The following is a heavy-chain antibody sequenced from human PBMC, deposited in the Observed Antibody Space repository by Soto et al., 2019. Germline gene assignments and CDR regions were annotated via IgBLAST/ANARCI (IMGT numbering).Heavy chain of an antibody. J-gene: IGHJ3*02. CDR1: GFTFSSYG. Sequence: QVQLVESGGGVVQPGRSLRLSCAASGFTFSSYGMHWVRQAPGKGLEWVAVISYDGSNKYYADSVKGRFTISRDNSKNTLYVQMNSLRAEDTAVYYCAKLIVSSWGADDAFDIWGQGTMVTVSS. D-gene: IGHD6-13*01. CDR2: ISYDGSNK. CDR3: AKLIVSSWGADDAFDI. V-gene: IGHV3-30*18.